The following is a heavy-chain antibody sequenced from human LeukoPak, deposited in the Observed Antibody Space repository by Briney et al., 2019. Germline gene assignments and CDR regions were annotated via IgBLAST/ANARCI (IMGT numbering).Heavy chain of an antibody. Sequence: GGSLRLSCAASGFTFSAYAMHWVRQAPGRGMEWVAFIRYDGTNEYYADSVKGRFTVSRDNFNNTLYLQLKSLRTEDTAVYYCATLTVTPPLGYWGQGTLVTVSS. CDR2: IRYDGTNE. CDR3: ATLTVTPPLGY. J-gene: IGHJ4*02. V-gene: IGHV3-30*02. CDR1: GFTFSAYA. D-gene: IGHD4-11*01.